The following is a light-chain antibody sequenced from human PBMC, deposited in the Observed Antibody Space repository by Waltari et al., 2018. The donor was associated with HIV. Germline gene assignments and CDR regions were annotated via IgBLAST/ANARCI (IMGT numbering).Light chain of an antibody. V-gene: IGLV2-14*03. Sequence: QSALTQPASVSGFPGQSNNISCTGFTPDSRFKHHFPWNQQYTVNIPGLILFDVINRPSGIADRFSGARSGNAAFLTLSGLQAGDEAHYYCASNRLDYPLIFGGGTKLTVL. CDR1: TPDSRFKHH. CDR2: DVI. CDR3: ASNRLDYPLI. J-gene: IGLJ2*01.